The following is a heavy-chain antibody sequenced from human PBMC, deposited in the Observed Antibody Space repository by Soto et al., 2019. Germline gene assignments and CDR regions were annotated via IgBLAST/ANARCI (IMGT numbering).Heavy chain of an antibody. CDR1: GFTFSSYA. J-gene: IGHJ6*02. CDR2: ISYDGSNK. CDR3: ARDRITMIVVGYYYYGMDV. V-gene: IGHV3-30-3*01. Sequence: GSLRLSCAASGFTFSSYAMHWVRQAPGKGLEWVAVISYDGSNKYYADSVKGRFTISRDNSKNTLYLQMNSLRAEDTAVYYCARDRITMIVVGYYYYGMDVWGQGTTVTVSS. D-gene: IGHD3-22*01.